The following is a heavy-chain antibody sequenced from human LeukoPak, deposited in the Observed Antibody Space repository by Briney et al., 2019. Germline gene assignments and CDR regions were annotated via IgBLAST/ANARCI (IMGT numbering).Heavy chain of an antibody. V-gene: IGHV4-39*07. CDR2: IYYSGST. D-gene: IGHD2-21*01. CDR1: GGSISGSSYF. J-gene: IGHJ3*02. Sequence: SETLSLTCTVSGGSISGSSYFWGWIRQPPGKGLKWIGSIYYSGSTYYNPSLKSRVTISVDASKNQFSLKLSSVTAADTAVYYCAREGDRRALDIWGQGTMVTVSS. CDR3: AREGDRRALDI.